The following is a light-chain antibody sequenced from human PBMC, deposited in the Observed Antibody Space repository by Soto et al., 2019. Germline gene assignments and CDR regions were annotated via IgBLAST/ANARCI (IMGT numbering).Light chain of an antibody. Sequence: QTVVTQEPSFSVSPGGTVTLTCGLNSGSVSTNYYPAWYQQTPGQAPRALIYHTNTRSSGVPDRFSGYILGNKAALTISGAQADDESDYYCVLYISGGTWVFGGGTKLTVL. CDR3: VLYISGGTWV. V-gene: IGLV8-61*01. CDR2: HTN. J-gene: IGLJ3*02. CDR1: SGSVSTNYY.